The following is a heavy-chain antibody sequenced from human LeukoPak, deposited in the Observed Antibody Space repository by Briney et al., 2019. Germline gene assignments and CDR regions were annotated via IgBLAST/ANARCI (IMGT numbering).Heavy chain of an antibody. V-gene: IGHV3-7*03. CDR2: IKEDGSEK. Sequence: GGSLRLSCAASGFTFSTYWMTWVRQAPGKGLEWVANIKEDGSEKYYVDCVKGRFTISRDNAKNSLYLQMNSLRAEDTAVYYCGRDMDVWGQGTTVTVSS. J-gene: IGHJ6*02. CDR1: GFTFSTYW. CDR3: GRDMDV.